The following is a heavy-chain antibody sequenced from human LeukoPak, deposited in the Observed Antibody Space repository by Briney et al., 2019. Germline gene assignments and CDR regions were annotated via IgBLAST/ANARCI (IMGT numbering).Heavy chain of an antibody. CDR2: IRYDGSNK. CDR1: GFTFSSYG. CDR3: ARESYYDSSGYPTPPGI. Sequence: GGSLRLACAAAGFTFSSYGMHWVRQAPGKGLEWGAFIRYDGSNKYYADSVKGRFTISRDNSKITLYLQMNSLRAEDTAVYYCARESYYDSSGYPTPPGIWGQGTMVTVSS. V-gene: IGHV3-30*02. D-gene: IGHD3-22*01. J-gene: IGHJ3*02.